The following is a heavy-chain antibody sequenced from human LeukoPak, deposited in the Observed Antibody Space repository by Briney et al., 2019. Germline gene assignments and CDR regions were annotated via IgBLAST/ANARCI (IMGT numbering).Heavy chain of an antibody. J-gene: IGHJ6*02. D-gene: IGHD2-15*01. CDR2: INPNNGGT. V-gene: IGHV1-2*02. CDR3: ARPAGLPSFAMDV. Sequence: ASVKVSCKASGYTFTGYYMHWVRQAPGQGLEWMGWINPNNGGTNYAQKFQGRVTMTRDTSISTAYMELSRLRSDDTAVYYCARPAGLPSFAMDVWGQGTTVTVSS. CDR1: GYTFTGYY.